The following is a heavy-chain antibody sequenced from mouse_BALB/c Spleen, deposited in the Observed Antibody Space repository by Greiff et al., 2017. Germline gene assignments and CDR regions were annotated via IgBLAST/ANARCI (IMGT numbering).Heavy chain of an antibody. D-gene: IGHD2-14*01. CDR3: ATYREYYFDY. V-gene: IGHV1-82*01. CDR1: GYAFSSSW. CDR2: IYPGDGDT. J-gene: IGHJ2*01. Sequence: VQLVESGPELVKPGASVKISCKASGYAFSSSWMNWVKQRPGQGLEWIGRIYPGDGDTNYNGKFKGKATLTADKSSSTAYMQLSSLTSVDSAVYFCATYREYYFDYWGQGTTLTVSS.